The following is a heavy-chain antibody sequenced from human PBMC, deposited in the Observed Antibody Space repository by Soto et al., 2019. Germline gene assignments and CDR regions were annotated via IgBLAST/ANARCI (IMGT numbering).Heavy chain of an antibody. V-gene: IGHV1-8*01. J-gene: IGHJ6*03. Sequence: ASVKVSCKASGYTFTSYDINWVRQATGQGLEWMGWMNPNSGNTGYAQKFQGRVTMTRNTSISTAYMELSSLRSEDTAVYYCARGVVVPAAIEADYMDVWGKGTTVTVSS. D-gene: IGHD2-2*01. CDR1: GYTFTSYD. CDR2: MNPNSGNT. CDR3: ARGVVVPAAIEADYMDV.